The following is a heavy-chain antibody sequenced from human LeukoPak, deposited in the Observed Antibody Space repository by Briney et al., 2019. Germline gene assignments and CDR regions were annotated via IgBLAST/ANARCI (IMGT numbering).Heavy chain of an antibody. V-gene: IGHV4-39*01. Sequence: PSETLSLTCTVSGDSINSGSYYWGWIRQPPGEGLEWIGNIYYSGIPYSNPSLKSRVTLSVDTSKNQFSLKVSSLTAADTAVYYCASNYGDYVENAFDIWGQGTMVTVSS. CDR3: ASNYGDYVENAFDI. CDR2: IYYSGIP. D-gene: IGHD4-17*01. J-gene: IGHJ3*02. CDR1: GDSINSGSYY.